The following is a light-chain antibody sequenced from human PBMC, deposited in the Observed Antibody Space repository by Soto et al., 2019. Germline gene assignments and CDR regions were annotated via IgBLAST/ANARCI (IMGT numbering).Light chain of an antibody. Sequence: EIVMTQSPATLSVSPGERATLSCRASQSVSSNLAWYQQKPGQAPRLLMFGASTRATGISARFSGSGSGTDFTLTICSLQSEDFAVYYCQQYYNWPQLTFGGGTKVEMK. CDR2: GAS. J-gene: IGKJ4*01. CDR3: QQYYNWPQLT. V-gene: IGKV3-15*01. CDR1: QSVSSN.